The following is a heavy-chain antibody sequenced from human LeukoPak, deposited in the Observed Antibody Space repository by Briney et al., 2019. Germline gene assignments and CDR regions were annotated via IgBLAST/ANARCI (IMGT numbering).Heavy chain of an antibody. J-gene: IGHJ3*02. Sequence: GGSLRLSCAASGFSFSIHDMTWVRQAPGKGLEWVSTISNSDNSTYYADSVKGRFTISRDNAKNTLYLQMNSLRAEDTAVYYCARVASSDAFDIWGQGTMVTVSS. CDR1: GFSFSIHD. CDR3: ARVASSDAFDI. V-gene: IGHV3-21*01. CDR2: ISNSDNST.